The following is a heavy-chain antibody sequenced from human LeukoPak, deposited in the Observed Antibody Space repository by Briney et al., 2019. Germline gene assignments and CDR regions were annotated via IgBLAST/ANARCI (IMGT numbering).Heavy chain of an antibody. Sequence: ASVKVSCKASGYTFAGYYMHWVRQAPGQGLEWMGWINPNSGGTKYAQKFQGRVTMTRDTSISTVYMELSRLRSDDTAVYYCARDKQLDWAHYHYCYMDVWGKGTTVTVSS. CDR1: GYTFAGYY. CDR3: ARDKQLDWAHYHYCYMDV. D-gene: IGHD1-1*01. CDR2: INPNSGGT. V-gene: IGHV1-2*02. J-gene: IGHJ6*03.